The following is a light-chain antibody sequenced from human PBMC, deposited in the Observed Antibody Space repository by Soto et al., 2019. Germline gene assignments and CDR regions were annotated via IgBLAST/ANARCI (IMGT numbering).Light chain of an antibody. CDR3: HQRSNWLT. Sequence: EIVLTQSPATLSLSPGERATLSCRASQSVSSYLAWYQQKPGQPPRLLIYDASNRATGIPARFSGSGSGTDFTLTISSLEPEDFAVYYCHQRSNWLTFGGGTKVEIK. V-gene: IGKV3-11*01. J-gene: IGKJ4*01. CDR2: DAS. CDR1: QSVSSY.